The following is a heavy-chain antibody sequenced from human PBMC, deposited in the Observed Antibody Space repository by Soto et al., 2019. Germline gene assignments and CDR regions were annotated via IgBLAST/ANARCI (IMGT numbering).Heavy chain of an antibody. V-gene: IGHV1-69*04. CDR2: VNHILSMS. Sequence: QVQLVQSGAEVKRPGSSVKVSCKASGATFSFYSINWVRQAPGLGLGWMGRVNHILSMSNYSKRFQGRVTMTADKSTGTAYMELSGLRSEDTAMYYCATSYGSGYRAFDYWGQGALVTVSS. CDR3: ATSYGSGYRAFDY. D-gene: IGHD3-10*01. CDR1: GATFSFYS. J-gene: IGHJ4*02.